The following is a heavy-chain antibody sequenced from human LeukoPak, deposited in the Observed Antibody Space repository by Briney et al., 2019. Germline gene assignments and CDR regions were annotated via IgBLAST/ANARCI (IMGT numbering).Heavy chain of an antibody. J-gene: IGHJ4*02. CDR2: ISSSSTI. CDR3: AVLGYCSGGSCYSRVAFDY. CDR1: GFTFSSYS. V-gene: IGHV3-48*01. Sequence: GGSLRLSCAASGFTFSSYSMNWVRQAPGKGLEWVSYISSSSTIYYADSVKGRFTISRDNAKNSLYLQMNSLRAEDTAVYYCAVLGYCSGGSCYSRVAFDYWGQGTLVTVSS. D-gene: IGHD2-15*01.